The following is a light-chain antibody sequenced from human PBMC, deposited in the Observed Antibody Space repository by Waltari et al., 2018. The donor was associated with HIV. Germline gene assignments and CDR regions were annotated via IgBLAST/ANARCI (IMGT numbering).Light chain of an antibody. Sequence: QSALTQPPSASGSPGQPVNIACTGTSSDVGGYNYVSWYQQYPGKAPKLMIYEVTKRPSGVPDRFSGSKSGNTASLTVSGLQAEDEADYYCSSYAGSNNYVVFGGGTRLTVL. CDR1: SSDVGGYNY. CDR2: EVT. J-gene: IGLJ2*01. CDR3: SSYAGSNNYVV. V-gene: IGLV2-8*01.